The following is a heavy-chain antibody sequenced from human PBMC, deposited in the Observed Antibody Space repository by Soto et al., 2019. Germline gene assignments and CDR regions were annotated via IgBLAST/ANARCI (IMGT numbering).Heavy chain of an antibody. CDR2: ISAYNGNT. Sequence: ASVKVSCKASGYTFTSYGISWVRQAPGQGLEWMGWISAYNGNTNYAQKLQGRVTMTTDTSTSTAYMELRGLRSDDTAVYYCARDRTSLLWFGELSYYYYYGMDVWGQGTTVTVSS. V-gene: IGHV1-18*01. CDR3: ARDRTSLLWFGELSYYYYYGMDV. D-gene: IGHD3-10*01. CDR1: GYTFTSYG. J-gene: IGHJ6*02.